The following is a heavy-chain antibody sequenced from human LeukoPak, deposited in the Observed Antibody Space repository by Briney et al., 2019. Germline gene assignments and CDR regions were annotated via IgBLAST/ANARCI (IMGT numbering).Heavy chain of an antibody. CDR1: GYTFSSYP. J-gene: IGHJ3*02. D-gene: IGHD2-2*01. CDR3: ARDRCSSTSCYLLAPLGSSPDAFDI. V-gene: IGHV1-18*01. Sequence: GASVKVSCKASGYTFSSYPITWVRQAPGQGLEWMGWINTYNSVTNYAQNLQGRVSMTADTSTSTAYMELRSLRSDDTGVYYCARDRCSSTSCYLLAPLGSSPDAFDIWGQGTMVTISS. CDR2: INTYNSVT.